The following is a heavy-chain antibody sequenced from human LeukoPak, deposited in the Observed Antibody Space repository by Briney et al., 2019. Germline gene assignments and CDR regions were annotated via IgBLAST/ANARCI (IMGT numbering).Heavy chain of an antibody. V-gene: IGHV1-8*01. J-gene: IGHJ6*02. CDR1: GYTFTSYD. Sequence: ASVKVSCKASGYTFTSYDINWVRQATGQGLEWMGWMYPNSGNTGYAQKFQGGVTMTRNTSISTAYMELSSLRSEDTAVYYCARDPRGRGYSSGYSNPYGMDVWGQGTTVTVSS. D-gene: IGHD5-18*01. CDR2: MYPNSGNT. CDR3: ARDPRGRGYSSGYSNPYGMDV.